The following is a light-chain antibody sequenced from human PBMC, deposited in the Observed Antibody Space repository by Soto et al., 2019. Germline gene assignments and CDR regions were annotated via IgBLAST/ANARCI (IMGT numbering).Light chain of an antibody. J-gene: IGLJ1*01. V-gene: IGLV1-51*01. Sequence: QSVLTQPPSVSAAPGQKVTISCSGSSSNIGNNYVSWYQQLPGTAPKLLIYDNNKRPSGIPDRFSGSKSGTSATLGITVLQTGDEADYYCGTWDSSLSAEVFGTGTKVTVL. CDR1: SSNIGNNY. CDR2: DNN. CDR3: GTWDSSLSAEV.